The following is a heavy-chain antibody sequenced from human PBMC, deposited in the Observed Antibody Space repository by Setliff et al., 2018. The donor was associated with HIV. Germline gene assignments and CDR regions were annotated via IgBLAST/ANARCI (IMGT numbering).Heavy chain of an antibody. J-gene: IGHJ4*02. CDR1: GGSISSSSYY. CDR3: ARVKYNSGWLRPPHYFDN. D-gene: IGHD6-19*01. CDR2: LSYSGST. V-gene: IGHV4-39*07. Sequence: PSETLSLTCTVSGGSISSSSYYWGWIRQPPGKGLEWIVSLSYSGSTYYNPSLKSRVTISVDTSKNQFSLNLSSVPAADTAVYYCARVKYNSGWLRPPHYFDNWGQGALVTAPQ.